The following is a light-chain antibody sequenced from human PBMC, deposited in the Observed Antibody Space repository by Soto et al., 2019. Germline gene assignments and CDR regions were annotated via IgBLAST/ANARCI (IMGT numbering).Light chain of an antibody. J-gene: IGLJ2*01. Sequence: QSALTQPASVSGSPGQSITISCTGTSSDVGGYNYVSWYQQHPGKAPNLMIYEVSNRPSGVSNRFSGSKSGNTASLTISGLQAEDEADYYCAAWDDSLSGVVFGGGTKLTVL. V-gene: IGLV2-14*01. CDR1: SSDVGGYNY. CDR2: EVS. CDR3: AAWDDSLSGVV.